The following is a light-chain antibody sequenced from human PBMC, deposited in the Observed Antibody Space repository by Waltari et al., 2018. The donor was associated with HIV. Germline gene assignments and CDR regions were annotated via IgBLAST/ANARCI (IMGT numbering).Light chain of an antibody. CDR3: ASWDDNFSHWV. J-gene: IGLJ3*02. CDR1: HSTICKTS. V-gene: IGLV1-47*01. Sequence: QSVLTHPPSASRSRGKRVHMSCSRTHSTICKTSFLCFQHVPGGAPNRLINRNDQRPSGVPDRFSAANSGSSASLAITGRQSDDEAAYYCASWDDNFSHWVFGGGTKLTV. CDR2: RND.